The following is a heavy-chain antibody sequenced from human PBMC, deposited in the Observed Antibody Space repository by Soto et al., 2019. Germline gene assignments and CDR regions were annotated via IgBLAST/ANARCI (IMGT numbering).Heavy chain of an antibody. CDR3: AREVLMVYARYVMGHYGMDV. V-gene: IGHV1-46*01. D-gene: IGHD2-8*01. J-gene: IGHJ6*02. Sequence: ASVKVSCKASGYTFTINYMHWVRQAPGQGLEWMGIINPSGGSTSYAQKFQGRVTMTRDTSTSTVYMELSSLRSEDTAVYYCAREVLMVYARYVMGHYGMDVWGQGTTVTVSS. CDR1: GYTFTINY. CDR2: INPSGGST.